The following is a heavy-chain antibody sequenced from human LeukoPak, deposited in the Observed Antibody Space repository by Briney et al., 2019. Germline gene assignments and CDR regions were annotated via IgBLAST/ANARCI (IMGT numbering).Heavy chain of an antibody. J-gene: IGHJ4*02. CDR1: GFTFSSYS. D-gene: IGHD4-17*01. CDR3: ARAADDYGDYYFDY. Sequence: GGSLRLSCAASGFTFSSYSMNWVRQAPGKGLEWVSSISSSSSYIYYADSVKGRFTISRDNAKNSLYLQMNSLRAEDTAVYYCARAADDYGDYYFDYWGQGTLVTVSS. V-gene: IGHV3-21*04. CDR2: ISSSSSYI.